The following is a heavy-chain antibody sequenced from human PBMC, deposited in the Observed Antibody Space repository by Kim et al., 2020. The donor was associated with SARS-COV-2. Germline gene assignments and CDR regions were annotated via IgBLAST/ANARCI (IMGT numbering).Heavy chain of an antibody. J-gene: IGHJ6*02. D-gene: IGHD3-22*01. CDR1: GFTFSSYS. CDR3: ARGDSVAYYDSYYYGMDV. CDR2: ISSSSSYI. V-gene: IGHV3-21*01. Sequence: GGSLRLSCAASGFTFSSYSMNWVRQAPGKGLEWVSSISSSSSYIYYADSVKGRFTISRDNAKNSLYLQMNSLRAEDTAVYYCARGDSVAYYDSYYYGMDVWGQGTTVTVSS.